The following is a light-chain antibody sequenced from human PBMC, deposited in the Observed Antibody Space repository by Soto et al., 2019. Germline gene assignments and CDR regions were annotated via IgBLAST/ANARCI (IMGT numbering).Light chain of an antibody. CDR3: SSYTSSSTYV. Sequence: QSALTQPASVSGSPGQSITISCTGTSSDVGGYNYVSWYQQHPGKAHKLMIYEVSNRPSGVSNHFSGSKSGNTASLTISGLQAEDEADYYCSSYTSSSTYVFGTGTKVTV. V-gene: IGLV2-14*01. CDR1: SSDVGGYNY. CDR2: EVS. J-gene: IGLJ1*01.